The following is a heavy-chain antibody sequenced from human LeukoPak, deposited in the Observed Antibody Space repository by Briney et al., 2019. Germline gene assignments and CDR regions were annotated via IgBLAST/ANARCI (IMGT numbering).Heavy chain of an antibody. CDR1: GFSVSTSD. Sequence: GGSLRLSCTVSGFSVSTSDMSWVRQAQGKGLQTISAISVEGESAYYADSVKGRFTISRDNSKNTLYLQMNSLRVEDTAVYFCAQGYGNGWYPHWGQGSLVSVSS. CDR3: AQGYGNGWYPH. V-gene: IGHV3-23*01. D-gene: IGHD6-19*01. CDR2: ISVEGESA. J-gene: IGHJ4*02.